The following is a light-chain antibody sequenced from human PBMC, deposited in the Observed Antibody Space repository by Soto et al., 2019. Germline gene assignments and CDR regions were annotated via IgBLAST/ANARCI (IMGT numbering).Light chain of an antibody. CDR2: EGS. V-gene: IGLV2-23*01. CDR1: SSDVGTYNL. J-gene: IGLJ1*01. CDR3: CSYATGSTYI. Sequence: QSALTQPASVSGSPGQSITISCTGTSSDVGTYNLVSWYQQHPGEAPKLIIYEGSKRPSGVSNRFSASRSGNTASLTISGLQAEDEADYYCCSYATGSTYIFGTGTKLTVL.